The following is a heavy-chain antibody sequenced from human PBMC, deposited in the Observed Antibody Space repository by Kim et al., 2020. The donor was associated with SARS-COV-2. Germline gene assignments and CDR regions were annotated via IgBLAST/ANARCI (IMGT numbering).Heavy chain of an antibody. J-gene: IGHJ6*02. D-gene: IGHD3-3*01. CDR2: IYHSGST. Sequence: SETLSLTCAVSGGSISSSNWWSWVRQPPGKGLEWIGEIYHSGSTNYNPSPKSRVTISVDKSKNQFSLKLSSVTAADTAVYYCARVGGTIFGVVIRGRYYGMDVWGQGTTVTVSS. CDR3: ARVGGTIFGVVIRGRYYGMDV. V-gene: IGHV4-4*02. CDR1: GGSISSSNW.